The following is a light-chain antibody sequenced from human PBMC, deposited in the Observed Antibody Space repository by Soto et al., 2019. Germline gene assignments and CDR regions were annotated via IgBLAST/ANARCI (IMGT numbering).Light chain of an antibody. CDR2: DVS. CDR3: SSYTSSSTYV. Sequence: QSALTQPASVSGSPGQSIAISCTGTSSDVGGYNYVSWYQQHPGKAPKLMVYDVSNRPSGVSNRFSDSKSGNTASLTISGLQAEDEVDYYCSSYTSSSTYVFGTGTKVTVL. J-gene: IGLJ1*01. V-gene: IGLV2-14*01. CDR1: SSDVGGYNY.